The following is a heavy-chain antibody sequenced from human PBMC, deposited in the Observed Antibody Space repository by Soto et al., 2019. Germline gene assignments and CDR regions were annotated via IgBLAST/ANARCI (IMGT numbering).Heavy chain of an antibody. CDR1: GGSISSGGYY. D-gene: IGHD5-12*01. J-gene: IGHJ4*02. Sequence: SETLSLTCTVSGGSISSGGYYWSWIRQHPGKGLEWIGYIYHSGSTYYNPSLKSRVTISVDRSKNQFSLKLSSVTAADTAVYYCARAHDVDIEPYYFDYWGQGTLVTVS. CDR2: IYHSGST. V-gene: IGHV4-30-2*01. CDR3: ARAHDVDIEPYYFDY.